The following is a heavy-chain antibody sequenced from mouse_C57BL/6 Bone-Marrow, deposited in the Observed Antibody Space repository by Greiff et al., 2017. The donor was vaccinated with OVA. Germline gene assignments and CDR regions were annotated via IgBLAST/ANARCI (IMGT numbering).Heavy chain of an antibody. CDR1: GFNIKDYY. CDR2: IDPEDGET. V-gene: IGHV14-2*01. CDR3: ASLHYYGSSYGYFDV. Sequence: EVQLQQSGAELVKPGASVKLSCTASGFNIKDYYMHWVKQRTEQGLEWIGRIDPEDGETKYAPKFPGKATITADTSSNTAYLQLSSLTSEDTAVYYCASLHYYGSSYGYFDVWGTGTTVTVAS. D-gene: IGHD1-1*01. J-gene: IGHJ1*03.